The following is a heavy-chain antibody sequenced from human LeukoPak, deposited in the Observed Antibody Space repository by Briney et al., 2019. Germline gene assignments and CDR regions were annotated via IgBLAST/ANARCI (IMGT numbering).Heavy chain of an antibody. CDR2: IYYSGST. CDR3: ARTETYYYDSIGPLGLDY. V-gene: IGHV4-31*03. D-gene: IGHD3-22*01. Sequence: SETLSLTCTVSGGSISSGGYYWSWIRQHPGKGLEWIGYIYYSGSTYYNPSLKSRVTISVDTSKNQFSLKLSSVTAADTAVYYCARTETYYYDSIGPLGLDYWGQGTLVTVSS. CDR1: GGSISSGGYY. J-gene: IGHJ4*02.